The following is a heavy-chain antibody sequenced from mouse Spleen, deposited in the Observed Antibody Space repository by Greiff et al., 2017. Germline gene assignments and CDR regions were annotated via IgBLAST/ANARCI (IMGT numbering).Heavy chain of an antibody. CDR3: ARGEDYYGSSPFDY. CDR2: INPSTGGT. V-gene: IGHV1-42*01. J-gene: IGHJ2*01. D-gene: IGHD1-1*01. Sequence: EVQLQQSGPELVKPGASVKISCKASGYSFTGYYMNWVKQSPEKSLEWIGEINPSTGGTTYNQKFKAKATLTVDKSSSTAYMQLQSLTSEDSAVYYCARGEDYYGSSPFDYWGQGTTLTVSS. CDR1: GYSFTGYY.